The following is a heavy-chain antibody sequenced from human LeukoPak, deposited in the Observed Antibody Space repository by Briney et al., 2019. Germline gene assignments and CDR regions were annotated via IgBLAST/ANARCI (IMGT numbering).Heavy chain of an antibody. J-gene: IGHJ4*02. CDR1: GFTFSSYW. CDR3: TRDGLGYCSSTSCSYDY. Sequence: GGSLRLSCAASGFTFSSYWMHWVRQAPGKGLVWVSRIYSDGSGTTYAESVKGRFTISRDNAKNTLFLQMNSLTAEDTAVYYCTRDGLGYCSSTSCSYDYWGQGTLVTVSS. V-gene: IGHV3-74*01. D-gene: IGHD2-2*01. CDR2: IYSDGSGT.